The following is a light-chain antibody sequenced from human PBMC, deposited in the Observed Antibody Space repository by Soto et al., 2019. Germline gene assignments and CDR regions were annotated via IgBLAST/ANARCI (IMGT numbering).Light chain of an antibody. CDR1: QSVSSSY. Sequence: EIVLTQSPGTLSLSPGERATLSCRASQSVSSSYLAWYQQKPGQAPRLLIYGASSRATGIPDRFSGSGSGTDFTLTISRREPEDFAVYYCQQYGSSPLLTFGPGTKVDI. CDR3: QQYGSSPLLT. J-gene: IGKJ3*01. CDR2: GAS. V-gene: IGKV3-20*01.